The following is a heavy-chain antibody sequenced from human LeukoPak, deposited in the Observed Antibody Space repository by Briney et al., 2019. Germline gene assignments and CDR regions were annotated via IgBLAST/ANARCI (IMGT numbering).Heavy chain of an antibody. CDR2: INHSGST. Sequence: SETLSLTCAVYGGSFSGYYWSWIRQPPGKGLEWIGEINHSGSTNYNPSLKSRVTISVDTSKNQFSLKLSSVTAADTAVYYCAREYSGSYYVAYYYMDVWGKGTTVTVSS. D-gene: IGHD1-26*01. CDR3: AREYSGSYYVAYYYMDV. V-gene: IGHV4-34*01. CDR1: GGSFSGYY. J-gene: IGHJ6*03.